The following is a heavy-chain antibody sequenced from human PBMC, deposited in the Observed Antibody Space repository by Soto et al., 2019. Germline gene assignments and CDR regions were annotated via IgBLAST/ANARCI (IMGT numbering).Heavy chain of an antibody. J-gene: IGHJ4*02. CDR2: IYYSGST. CDR1: GGSISRGGYY. D-gene: IGHD2-2*01. Sequence: PSVTRSLTCTISGGSISRGGYYWSWIRQHPGKGLEWIGYIYYSGSTYYNPSLKSRVTISVDTSKNQFSLKLSSVTAADTAVYYCARASIAPYFDYWGQGTLVTSPQ. CDR3: ARASIAPYFDY. V-gene: IGHV4-31*03.